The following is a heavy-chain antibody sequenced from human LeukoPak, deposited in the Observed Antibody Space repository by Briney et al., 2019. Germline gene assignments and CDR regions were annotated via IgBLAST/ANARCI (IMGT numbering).Heavy chain of an antibody. J-gene: IGHJ6*03. Sequence: SETLSLTCTVSGGSISSYYWSWIRQPAGKGLEWIGRIYTSGSTNYNPSLKSRVTMSVVTSKNQFSLKLSSVTAADTAVYYCAREGVVRLFYYMDVWGKGTTVTISS. CDR1: GGSISSYY. D-gene: IGHD2/OR15-2a*01. CDR2: IYTSGST. V-gene: IGHV4-4*07. CDR3: AREGVVRLFYYMDV.